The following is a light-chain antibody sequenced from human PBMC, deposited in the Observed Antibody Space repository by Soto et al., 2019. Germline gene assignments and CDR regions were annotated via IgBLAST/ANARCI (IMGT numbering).Light chain of an antibody. CDR3: QQYNSSPLT. CDR2: VAS. CDR1: QGISRY. J-gene: IGKJ1*01. V-gene: IGKV1-8*01. Sequence: AFRMTQSPSSLSASTGGRVTITCRASQGISRYLAWYQQKPGKAPKLLIYVASTLQSGVPSRFSGSGSGTDFTLTISCLQSEDFATYYCQQYNSSPLTFGQGTKVEIK.